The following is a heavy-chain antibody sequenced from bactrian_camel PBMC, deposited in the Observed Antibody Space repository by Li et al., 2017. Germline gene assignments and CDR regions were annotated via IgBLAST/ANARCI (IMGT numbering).Heavy chain of an antibody. D-gene: IGHD4*01. CDR2: INRDDST. V-gene: IGHV3S55*01. J-gene: IGHJ4*01. CDR1: ELAFREPD. Sequence: HVQLVESGGGSVQAGETLRLSCTHRSELAFREPDMGWYRQAPGDECKLVSRINRDDSTWYADTVKGRFTISRDYVKRIVYLEMNDLKPEDTAVYHCAATASGWRLYGDCARVLLNWTPGTQVTVS.